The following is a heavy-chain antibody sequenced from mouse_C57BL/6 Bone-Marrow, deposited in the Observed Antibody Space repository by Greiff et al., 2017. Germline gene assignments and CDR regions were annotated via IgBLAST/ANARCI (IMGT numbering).Heavy chain of an antibody. J-gene: IGHJ3*01. CDR3: AKRSFAY. D-gene: IGHD1-1*01. Sequence: VQLQQSGAELARPGASVKLSCKASGYNFTSYGISWVKQRTGQGLEWIGEIYPRSGNTYYNEKFKGKATLTADNSSSTAYMELRSLTSEDCAVYFCAKRSFAYWGQGTLVTVSA. CDR2: IYPRSGNT. V-gene: IGHV1-81*01. CDR1: GYNFTSYG.